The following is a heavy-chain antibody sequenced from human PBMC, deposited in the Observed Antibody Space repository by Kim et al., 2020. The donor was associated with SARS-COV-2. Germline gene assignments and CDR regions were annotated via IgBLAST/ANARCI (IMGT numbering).Heavy chain of an antibody. D-gene: IGHD4-17*01. J-gene: IGHJ4*02. Sequence: AHAVQGRFTISRDNAKNSLDLQMNSLRAEDTAVYYCARAKVDYGGWPGDYWGQETLVTVSS. V-gene: IGHV3-21*01. CDR3: ARAKVDYGGWPGDY.